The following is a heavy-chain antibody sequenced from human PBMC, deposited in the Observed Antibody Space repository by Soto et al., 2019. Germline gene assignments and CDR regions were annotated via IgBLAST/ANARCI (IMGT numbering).Heavy chain of an antibody. V-gene: IGHV3-74*01. CDR2: VKSDGSRI. CDR3: ARESLKTLVSGAFDV. CDR1: GFNLESHW. Sequence: EVQLVESGGGLVQPGGSLRLACVASGFNLESHWMHWVRQGPGKGLAWVSRVKSDGSRIRYGDFVRGRFTISRDNAKNTLFRQMDSLTADDTGVYFCARESLKTLVSGAFDVWGQGTAVVVSS. J-gene: IGHJ3*01. D-gene: IGHD3-10*01.